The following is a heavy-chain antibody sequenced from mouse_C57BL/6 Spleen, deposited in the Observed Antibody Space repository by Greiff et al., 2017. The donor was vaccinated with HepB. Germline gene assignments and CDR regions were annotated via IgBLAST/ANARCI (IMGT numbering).Heavy chain of an antibody. J-gene: IGHJ3*01. Sequence: EVQLQQSGPVLVKPGASVKMSCKASGYTFTDYYMNWVKQSHGKSLEWIGVINPYNGGTSYNQKFKGKATLTVDKSSSTAYMELNSLTSEDSAVYYCARQKTPYYGSSFAWFAYWGQGTLVTVSA. CDR1: GYTFTDYY. CDR2: INPYNGGT. CDR3: ARQKTPYYGSSFAWFAY. V-gene: IGHV1-19*01. D-gene: IGHD1-1*01.